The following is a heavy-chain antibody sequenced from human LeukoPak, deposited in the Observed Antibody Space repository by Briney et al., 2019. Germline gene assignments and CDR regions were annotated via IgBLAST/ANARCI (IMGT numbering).Heavy chain of an antibody. J-gene: IGHJ4*02. Sequence: PGGSLRLSCAASGFTLSSYWMSWVRQAPGKGLEWVANIKQDGSEKYYVDSVKGRFTISRDNAKNSLYLQMNSLRAEDTAVYYCARDPMATLDYWGQGTLVTVSS. CDR3: ARDPMATLDY. V-gene: IGHV3-7*01. D-gene: IGHD4-23*01. CDR2: IKQDGSEK. CDR1: GFTLSSYW.